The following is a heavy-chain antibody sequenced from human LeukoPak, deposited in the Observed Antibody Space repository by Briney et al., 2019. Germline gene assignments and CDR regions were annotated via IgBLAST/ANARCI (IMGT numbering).Heavy chain of an antibody. J-gene: IGHJ4*02. CDR2: IDSDGSST. D-gene: IGHD3-10*01. CDR1: GFTFNDFW. V-gene: IGHV3-74*01. Sequence: SGGSLRLSCAASGFTFNDFWMHWVRQVPGKGLVWVARIDSDGSSTRVADSVKGRFTISRDNTKNTVYLQMSSLRVEDTAVYYCARDSAGFGELLISWGQGTLVTVSS. CDR3: ARDSAGFGELLIS.